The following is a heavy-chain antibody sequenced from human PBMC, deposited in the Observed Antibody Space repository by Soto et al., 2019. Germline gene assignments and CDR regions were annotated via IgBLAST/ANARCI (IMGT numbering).Heavy chain of an antibody. CDR2: TYYRSKWYN. CDR3: ARDLVLQGYYDHYYFDY. D-gene: IGHD3-3*01. CDR1: GDSVSSNSAA. V-gene: IGHV6-1*01. J-gene: IGHJ4*02. Sequence: SQTLSLTCAISGDSVSSNSAAWNWIRQSPSRGLEWLGRTYYRSKWYNDYAVSVKSRITINPDTSKNQFSLQLNSVTPEDTAVYYCARDLVLQGYYDHYYFDYWDQGTLVTVSS.